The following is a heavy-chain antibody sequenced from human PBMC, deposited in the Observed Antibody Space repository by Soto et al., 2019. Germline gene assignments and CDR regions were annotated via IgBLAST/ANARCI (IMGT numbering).Heavy chain of an antibody. D-gene: IGHD3-16*01. V-gene: IGHV4-61*03. J-gene: IGHJ6*02. Sequence: QVQLQESGPGLVKPSETLSLTCTVSGGSVSSGSYYWSWIRQPPGKGLEWIGYIYYSGSTNYNPSLRGRVTLSVDTSKNHFSLKLSSVNAADTAVYYCAIIPRLIQSQTDENYYYYGMDVWGQGTTVTVSS. CDR1: GGSVSSGSYY. CDR3: AIIPRLIQSQTDENYYYYGMDV. CDR2: IYYSGST.